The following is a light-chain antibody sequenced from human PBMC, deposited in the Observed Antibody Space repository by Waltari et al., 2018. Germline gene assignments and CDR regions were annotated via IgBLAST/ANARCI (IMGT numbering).Light chain of an antibody. CDR3: CSYAGSSTFYV. J-gene: IGLJ1*01. CDR1: RSDAGGYNL. CDR2: EVS. Sequence: QSALPQPASVPGSPGQSLTISRPRTRSDAGGYNLLLWYQHHPGKAPKLMIFEVSKRPSGVSNRFSGSKSGSTASLTISGLQAEDEADYYCCSYAGSSTFYVFGIGTKVTVL. V-gene: IGLV2-23*02.